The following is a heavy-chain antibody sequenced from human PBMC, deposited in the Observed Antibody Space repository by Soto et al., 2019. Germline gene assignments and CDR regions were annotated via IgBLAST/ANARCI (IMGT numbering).Heavy chain of an antibody. CDR3: ASRHSSPYFDY. V-gene: IGHV4-30-4*01. Sequence: SETLSLTCTGSGGSISRGDYYWSWIRQPPGKALEWIGSIYYSGSTYYNPSLKSRVTISVDTSKNQFSLKLNSVTAADTAVYYCASRHSSPYFDYWGQGTLVTVSS. J-gene: IGHJ4*02. CDR2: IYYSGST. D-gene: IGHD6-13*01. CDR1: GGSISRGDYY.